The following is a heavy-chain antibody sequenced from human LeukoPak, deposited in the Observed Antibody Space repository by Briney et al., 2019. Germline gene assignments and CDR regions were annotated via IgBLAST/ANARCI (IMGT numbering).Heavy chain of an antibody. J-gene: IGHJ4*02. CDR1: GGSISIYY. Sequence: PSETLSLTCTVSGGSISIYYWSWIRQPPGKGLEWIGYIYYSGTTKYNPSLKSRVTISVDTSKNQFSLKLSSVTAADTAVYYCARHGGSHFLYWGQGTLVTVSS. V-gene: IGHV4-59*08. CDR3: ARHGGSHFLY. CDR2: IYYSGTT. D-gene: IGHD1-26*01.